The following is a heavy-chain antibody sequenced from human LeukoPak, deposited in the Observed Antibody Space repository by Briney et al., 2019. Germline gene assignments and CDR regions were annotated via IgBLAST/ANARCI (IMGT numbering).Heavy chain of an antibody. J-gene: IGHJ6*02. Sequence: SETLSLTCTVSGGSISSYYWSWIRQPPGKGLEWIGYIYYSGSTNYNPSLKSRVTISVDTSKNQFSLKLTSVTAADAAVYFCASRGDGDYYYYGMDVWGQGTTVTVSS. CDR3: ASRGDGDYYYYGMDV. CDR1: GGSISSYY. V-gene: IGHV4-59*08. CDR2: IYYSGST. D-gene: IGHD3-10*01.